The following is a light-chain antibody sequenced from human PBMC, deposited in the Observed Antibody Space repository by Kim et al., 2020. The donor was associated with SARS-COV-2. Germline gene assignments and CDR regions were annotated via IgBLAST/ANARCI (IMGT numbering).Light chain of an antibody. V-gene: IGKV1-5*03. CDR3: QQYNDFPLT. CDR1: QTISRW. CDR2: TAS. J-gene: IGKJ4*01. Sequence: SAFVGDRVALTCRANQTISRWLAWYQQRPGKALKLLIYTASTLESGVPSRFSGSGSGTEFTLTISSLQPDDFATYYCQQYNDFPLTFGGGTKLEI.